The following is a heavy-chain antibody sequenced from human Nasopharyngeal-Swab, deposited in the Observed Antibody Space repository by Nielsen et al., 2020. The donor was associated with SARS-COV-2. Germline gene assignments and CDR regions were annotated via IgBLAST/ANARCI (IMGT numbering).Heavy chain of an antibody. V-gene: IGHV3-23*01. CDR2: ISGDGRST. J-gene: IGHJ5*02. D-gene: IGHD1-26*01. CDR3: AKGYGGAPPNCFDP. Sequence: GRQAPGKGLEWVSAISGDGRSTYYADSVKGRFTISRDSAKNTLYLEMNNLRVEDTALYYCAKGYGGAPPNCFDPWGQGALVTVSS.